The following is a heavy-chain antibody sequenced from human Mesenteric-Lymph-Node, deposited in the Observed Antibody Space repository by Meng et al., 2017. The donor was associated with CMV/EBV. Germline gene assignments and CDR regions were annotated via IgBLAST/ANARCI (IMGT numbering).Heavy chain of an antibody. D-gene: IGHD3-9*01. CDR2: IGSIGSYK. CDR1: GFTFSNFN. Sequence: GGSLRLSCGASGFTFSNFNMDWVRQAPGRGLEWVSSIGSIGSYKYYADSMKGRFTISRDNAKSSLYLQMNSLRVDDTAVYYCARESELRYFDWLFYFDYWGQGILVTVSS. J-gene: IGHJ4*02. CDR3: ARESELRYFDWLFYFDY. V-gene: IGHV3-21*01.